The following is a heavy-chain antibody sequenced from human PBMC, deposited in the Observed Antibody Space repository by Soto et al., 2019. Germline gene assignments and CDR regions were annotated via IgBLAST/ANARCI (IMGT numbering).Heavy chain of an antibody. CDR2: IWYDGGNK. Sequence: HPGGSLRLSCAASGFTFTSYGMHWVRQAPGKGLEWVAVIWYDGGNKYYADSVKGRFIISRDNSKNTLYLQMNSLRAEDTAVYYCARARYCSGGSCYIVDYWGQGTLVTVSS. D-gene: IGHD2-15*01. CDR1: GFTFTSYG. V-gene: IGHV3-33*01. CDR3: ARARYCSGGSCYIVDY. J-gene: IGHJ4*02.